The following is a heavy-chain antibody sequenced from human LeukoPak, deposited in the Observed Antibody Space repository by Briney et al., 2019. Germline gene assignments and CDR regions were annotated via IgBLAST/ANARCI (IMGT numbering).Heavy chain of an antibody. J-gene: IGHJ4*02. CDR1: GYTFTGYY. CDR2: INPNSGGT. D-gene: IGHD6-19*01. Sequence: GASVKVSCKASGYTFTGYYMHWVRQAPGQGLEWMGWINPNSGGTNCAQKFQGRVTMTRDTSISTAYMELSRLRSDDTAVYYCARDHIAVAGTNFDYWGQGTLVTVSS. V-gene: IGHV1-2*02. CDR3: ARDHIAVAGTNFDY.